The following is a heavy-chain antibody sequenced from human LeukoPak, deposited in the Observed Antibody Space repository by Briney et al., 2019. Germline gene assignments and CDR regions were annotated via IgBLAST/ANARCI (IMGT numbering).Heavy chain of an antibody. V-gene: IGHV1-69*01. J-gene: IGHJ5*02. CDR1: GGTFSSYA. Sequence: GSSVKVSCKASGGTFSSYAISWVRQAPGQGLEWMGGIIPIFGTANYAQKFQGRVTITADESTSTAYMELSSLRSEDTAVYYCARVIVVVPAAMSPALNNWFDPWGQGTLVTVSS. CDR3: ARVIVVVPAAMSPALNNWFDP. D-gene: IGHD2-2*01. CDR2: IIPIFGTA.